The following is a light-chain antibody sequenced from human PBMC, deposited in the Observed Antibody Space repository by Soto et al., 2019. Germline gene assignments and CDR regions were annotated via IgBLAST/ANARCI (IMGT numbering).Light chain of an antibody. Sequence: QSVLTQPPSASGAPGQRVTISCTGSSSNIGAGYDVHWYQQLPGTAPKLLIYGNSNRPSGVPDRFSGSKSGTSASLAITGLQAEDEADYYCQSYDSGLSAAVFGTGTKLTVL. CDR1: SSNIGAGYD. J-gene: IGLJ1*01. CDR2: GNS. CDR3: QSYDSGLSAAV. V-gene: IGLV1-40*01.